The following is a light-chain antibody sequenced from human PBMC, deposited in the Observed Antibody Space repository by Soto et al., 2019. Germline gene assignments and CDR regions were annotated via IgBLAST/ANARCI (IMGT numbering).Light chain of an antibody. J-gene: IGKJ5*01. CDR2: DAS. Sequence: AIQLTQSPSSLSASVGDRVTITCRASHDIASALAWYQQKPGKPPKLMIYDASTLEGGVPSRFSGSGSGTDFTLTIRGLQPEDFATYYCQPFNYFRVPFGQGTRLEI. CDR3: QPFNYFRVP. CDR1: HDIASA. V-gene: IGKV1D-13*01.